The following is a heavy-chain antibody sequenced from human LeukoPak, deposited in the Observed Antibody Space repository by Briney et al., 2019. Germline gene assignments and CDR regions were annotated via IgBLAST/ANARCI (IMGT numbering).Heavy chain of an antibody. CDR3: ARARGYSSSRPNFFEY. D-gene: IGHD6-13*01. J-gene: IGHJ4*02. CDR1: GGSISSYY. Sequence: SETLSLTCTVSGGSISSYYWSWIRQPPGKGLEWIGYIYYSGSTNYNPSLKSRVTISVDTSKNQFSLKLSSVTAADTAVYYCARARGYSSSRPNFFEYWGQGTLVTVSS. V-gene: IGHV4-59*01. CDR2: IYYSGST.